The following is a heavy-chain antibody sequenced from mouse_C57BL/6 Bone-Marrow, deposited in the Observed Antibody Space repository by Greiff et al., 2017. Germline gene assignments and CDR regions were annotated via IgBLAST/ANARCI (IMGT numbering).Heavy chain of an antibody. CDR1: GYTFTDYE. V-gene: IGHV1-15*01. Sequence: QVQLQQSGAELVRPGASVTLSCKASGYTFTDYEMHWVKQTPVHGLGWIGAIDPETGGTAYNQKFKGKAILTADKSSSTAYMGLRSLTSEVSAVYCCTGEGYGIFGWFAYWGQGTLVTVSA. D-gene: IGHD2-10*02. J-gene: IGHJ3*01. CDR2: IDPETGGT. CDR3: TGEGYGIFGWFAY.